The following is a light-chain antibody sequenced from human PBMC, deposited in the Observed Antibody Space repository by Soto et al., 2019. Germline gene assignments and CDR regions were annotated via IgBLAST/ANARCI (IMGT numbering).Light chain of an antibody. CDR2: DNN. J-gene: IGLJ2*01. Sequence: QSVLPQPPAVSAAPGQMVTISCSGTSSNIGSTYVSWYQHLPGTAPKLLIYDNNKRPSGIPARFSGSKSGTSATLGITGLQTGDEADYYGAAWDTSLHALILGGGTKLTVL. V-gene: IGLV1-51*01. CDR3: AAWDTSLHALI. CDR1: SSNIGSTY.